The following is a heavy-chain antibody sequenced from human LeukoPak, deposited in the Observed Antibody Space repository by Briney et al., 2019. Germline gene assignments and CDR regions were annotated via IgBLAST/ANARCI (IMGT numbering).Heavy chain of an antibody. CDR2: IYYTGST. D-gene: IGHD6-13*01. Sequence: SETLSLTCTVSGGSISSFYWSWIRQPPGKGLEWIGYIYYTGSTNYNSSLKSRVTISVDTSKNQFSLKLSSVTAADTAVYYCARSSWYTQYYYYYMDVWGKGTTVTVSS. CDR3: ARSSWYTQYYYYYMDV. J-gene: IGHJ6*03. V-gene: IGHV4-59*12. CDR1: GGSISSFY.